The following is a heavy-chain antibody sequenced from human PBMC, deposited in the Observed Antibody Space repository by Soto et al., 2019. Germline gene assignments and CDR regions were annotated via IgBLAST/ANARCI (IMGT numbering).Heavy chain of an antibody. V-gene: IGHV1-69*13. J-gene: IGHJ5*02. Sequence: SVKVSCNASGGTFSSYAISWVRQAPGQGLEWMGGIIPIFGTANYAQKFQGRVTITADESTSTAYMELSSLRSEDTAVYYCASLTTVVTNWFDPWGQGTLVTVSS. CDR1: GGTFSSYA. CDR3: ASLTTVVTNWFDP. CDR2: IIPIFGTA. D-gene: IGHD4-17*01.